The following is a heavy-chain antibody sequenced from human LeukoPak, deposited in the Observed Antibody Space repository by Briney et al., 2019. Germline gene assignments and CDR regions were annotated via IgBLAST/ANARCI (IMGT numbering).Heavy chain of an antibody. CDR1: GYTFTSYG. J-gene: IGHJ4*02. CDR2: ISAYNGNT. V-gene: IGHV1-18*01. D-gene: IGHD6-13*01. Sequence: ASVKVSCKASGYTFTSYGISWVRQAPGQGLEWMGWISAYNGNTNYAQKLQGRVTMTTDTSTSTAYMELRSLRSDDTAVYYCAKVWRDSSSWIPLDYWGQGTLVTVSS. CDR3: AKVWRDSSSWIPLDY.